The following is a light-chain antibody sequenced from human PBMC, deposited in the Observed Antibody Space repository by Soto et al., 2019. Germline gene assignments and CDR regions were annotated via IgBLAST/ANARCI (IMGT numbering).Light chain of an antibody. CDR3: QQYDTYPWT. V-gene: IGKV1-5*01. CDR1: QRMSAW. J-gene: IGKJ1*01. CDR2: DAS. Sequence: DIPMTQSPTPLSASVGDRVIITCRASQRMSAWLAWYQQKPGIAPKLLIYDASSLEDGVPSRFSGSGSGTDFTLTINSLQPDDFATYYCQQYDTYPWTFGQGTKVEIK.